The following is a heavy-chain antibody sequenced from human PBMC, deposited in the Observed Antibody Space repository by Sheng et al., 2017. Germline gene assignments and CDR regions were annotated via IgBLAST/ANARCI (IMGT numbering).Heavy chain of an antibody. CDR3: ARVGGIRFLEWLPTYYYGMDV. Sequence: EVQLVESGGGLVQPGGSLRLSCAASGFTFSSYWMHWVRQAPGKGLVWVSRINSDGSSTSYADSVKGRFTISRDNAKNTLYLQMNSLRAEDTAVYYCARVGGIRFLEWLPTYYYGMDVWGQGTTVTVSS. CDR2: INSDGSST. D-gene: IGHD3-3*01. V-gene: IGHV3-74*01. J-gene: IGHJ6*02. CDR1: GFTFSSYW.